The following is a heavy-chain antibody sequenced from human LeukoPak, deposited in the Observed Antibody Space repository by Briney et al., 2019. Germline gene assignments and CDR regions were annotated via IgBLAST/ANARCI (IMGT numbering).Heavy chain of an antibody. CDR2: ISSSGSTI. CDR1: GFTFSSYE. D-gene: IGHD4-23*01. J-gene: IGHJ4*02. Sequence: PGGSLRLSCAASGFTFSSYEMNWVRQAPWKGLEWVSYISSSGSTIYYADSVKGRFTISRDNAKNSLYLQMNSLRAEDTAVYYCARAPRWSVWEDFDYWGQGTLVTVSS. CDR3: ARAPRWSVWEDFDY. V-gene: IGHV3-48*03.